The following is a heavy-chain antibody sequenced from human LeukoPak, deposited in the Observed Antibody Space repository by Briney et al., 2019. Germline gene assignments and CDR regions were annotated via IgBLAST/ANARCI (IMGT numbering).Heavy chain of an antibody. CDR3: AKDLNDFWSGSYNWFDP. J-gene: IGHJ5*02. Sequence: GGSLRLSCAASGFTFSSYGMHWVRQAPSRGLGWVAFIRYDGSNKYYADSVKGRVTISRDNSKNTLYQQMNSLRAEDTAVYYCAKDLNDFWSGSYNWFDPWGQGTLVTVSS. CDR1: GFTFSSYG. V-gene: IGHV3-30*02. D-gene: IGHD3-3*01. CDR2: IRYDGSNK.